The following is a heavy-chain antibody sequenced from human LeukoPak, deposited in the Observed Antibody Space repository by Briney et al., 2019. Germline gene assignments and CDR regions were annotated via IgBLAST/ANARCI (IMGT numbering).Heavy chain of an antibody. CDR3: AELGITMIGGV. CDR2: INQDGSQK. V-gene: IGHV3-7*01. J-gene: IGHJ6*04. CDR1: GFNFSNYW. Sequence: PGGSLRLSCAASGFNFSNYWMTWVRQAPGKGLEWVANINQDGSQKYYVDSVQGRFTFSRDNAENSMFLQMNSLRAEDTAVYYCAELGITMIGGVWGKGTTVTISS. D-gene: IGHD3-10*02.